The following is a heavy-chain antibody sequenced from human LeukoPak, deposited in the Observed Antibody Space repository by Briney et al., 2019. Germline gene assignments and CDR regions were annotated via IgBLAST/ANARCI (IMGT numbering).Heavy chain of an antibody. CDR1: GYTFTSYY. CDR2: INPSGGST. Sequence: ASVKVSCKASGYTFTSYYMHWVRQAPGQGLEWMGIINPSGGSTSYAQKFQGRVTMTRDTSTSTVYMELSSLRSEDTAVYYCARDRTMTGIAVAGIDYWGQGTLVTVSS. J-gene: IGHJ4*02. D-gene: IGHD6-19*01. V-gene: IGHV1-46*01. CDR3: ARDRTMTGIAVAGIDY.